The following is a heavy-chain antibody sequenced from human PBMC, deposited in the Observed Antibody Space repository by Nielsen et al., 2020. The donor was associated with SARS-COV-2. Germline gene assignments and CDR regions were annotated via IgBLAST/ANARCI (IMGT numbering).Heavy chain of an antibody. CDR3: ASVAYDILTGYYLY. CDR2: ISSSSSYI. V-gene: IGHV3-21*01. D-gene: IGHD3-9*01. Sequence: GESLKISCAASGFTFSSYSMNWVRQAPGKGLEWVSSISSSSSYIYYADSVKGRFTISRDSAKNSLYLQMNSLRAEDTAVYYCASVAYDILTGYYLYWGQGTLVTVSS. J-gene: IGHJ4*02. CDR1: GFTFSSYS.